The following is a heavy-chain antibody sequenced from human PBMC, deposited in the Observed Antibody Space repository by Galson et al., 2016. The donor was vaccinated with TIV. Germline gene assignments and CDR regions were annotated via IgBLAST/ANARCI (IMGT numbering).Heavy chain of an antibody. V-gene: IGHV1-18*01. D-gene: IGHD3-22*01. J-gene: IGHJ4*02. CDR2: ISGHSGQR. CDR3: ARDDMDYDSSGYMDD. CDR1: GYSFSTYG. Sequence: SVKVSCKASGYSFSTYGITWVRQAPGQGLQWMGWISGHSGQRKFAEKFQGRVSITAHTSTSTAYMELRSLKADDTAVYDCARDDMDYDSSGYMDDWGQGTLVIVSS.